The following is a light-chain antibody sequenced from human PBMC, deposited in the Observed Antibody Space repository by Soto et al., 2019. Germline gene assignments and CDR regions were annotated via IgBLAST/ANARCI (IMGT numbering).Light chain of an antibody. CDR2: AAS. CDR3: QQSYSTPWT. CDR1: QSISTY. J-gene: IGKJ1*01. Sequence: DIKMTQSPSSLSASMGDSVTITCRASQSISTYLNWYQQKPGKAPNLLIYAASSLQSGVPSRFSGSGSGTDFTLTISSLQPEDFATYYCQQSYSTPWTFGQGTKVDIK. V-gene: IGKV1-39*01.